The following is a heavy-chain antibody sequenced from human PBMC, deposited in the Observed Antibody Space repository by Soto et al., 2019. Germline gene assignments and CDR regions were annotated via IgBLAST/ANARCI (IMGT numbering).Heavy chain of an antibody. V-gene: IGHV3-66*01. J-gene: IGHJ4*02. CDR3: AKGGGTYWSDTSAYSAFDY. Sequence: SLRLSCVASGFDVSSKYMSWVRQAPGKGLEWVSVIRAGGSTSYADSVMGRFTISRDSSRNTLYLQMNSLRVDDTAVYYCAKGGGTYWSDTSAYSAFDYWAQGTLVTVSS. D-gene: IGHD3-22*01. CDR2: IRAGGST. CDR1: GFDVSSKY.